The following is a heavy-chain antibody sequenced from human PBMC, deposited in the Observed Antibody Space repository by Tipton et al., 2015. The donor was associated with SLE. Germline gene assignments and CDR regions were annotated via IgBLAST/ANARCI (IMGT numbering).Heavy chain of an antibody. CDR2: IYHSGST. V-gene: IGHV4-38-2*01. D-gene: IGHD6-13*01. CDR3: ARAVAAVGYFDY. J-gene: IGHJ4*02. Sequence: LRLSCAVSGYSISSGYYWGWIRQPTGKGLEWIGSIYHSGSTYYNPSLKSRVTISVDTSKNQFSLKLSSVTAADTAVYYCARAVAAVGYFDYWGQGTLVTVSS. CDR1: GYSISSGYY.